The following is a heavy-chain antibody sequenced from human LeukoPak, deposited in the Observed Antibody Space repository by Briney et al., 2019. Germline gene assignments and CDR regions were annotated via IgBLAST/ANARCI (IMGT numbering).Heavy chain of an antibody. D-gene: IGHD5-12*01. V-gene: IGHV1-69*13. CDR3: ARALDIVATIGGNWFDP. Sequence: ASVKVSCKASGGTFSSYAISWVRQAPEQGLEWMGGIIPIFGTANYAQKFQGRVTITADESTSTAYMELSSLRSEDTAVYYCARALDIVATIGGNWFDPWGQGTLVTVSS. CDR1: GGTFSSYA. J-gene: IGHJ5*02. CDR2: IIPIFGTA.